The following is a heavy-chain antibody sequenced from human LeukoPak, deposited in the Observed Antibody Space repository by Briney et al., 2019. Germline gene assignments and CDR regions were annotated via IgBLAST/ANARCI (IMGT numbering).Heavy chain of an antibody. CDR1: GFTFSSYW. D-gene: IGHD6-19*01. J-gene: IGHJ4*02. Sequence: GGSLRLSCAASGFTFSSYWMSWARQAPGKGLEWVANIKQDGSEKYYVDSVKGRFTISRDNAKNSLYLQMNSLRAEDTAVYYCARTYSSPYFDYWGQGTLVTVSS. CDR2: IKQDGSEK. CDR3: ARTYSSPYFDY. V-gene: IGHV3-7*01.